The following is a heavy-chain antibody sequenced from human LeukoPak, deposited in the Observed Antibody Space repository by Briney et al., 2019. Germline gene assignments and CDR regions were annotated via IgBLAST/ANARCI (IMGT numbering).Heavy chain of an antibody. V-gene: IGHV3-23*01. CDR3: AKELYGNPSGY. Sequence: GGSLRLSCAASGFTLRSSAMSWVRQAPGKGLEWVSAISGDGGTISYAASVRGRFTISRDNAKNTLFLQMSSLRAGDTALYYCAKELYGNPSGYWGQGTRVTASS. J-gene: IGHJ4*02. D-gene: IGHD2-8*01. CDR2: ISGDGGTI. CDR1: GFTLRSSA.